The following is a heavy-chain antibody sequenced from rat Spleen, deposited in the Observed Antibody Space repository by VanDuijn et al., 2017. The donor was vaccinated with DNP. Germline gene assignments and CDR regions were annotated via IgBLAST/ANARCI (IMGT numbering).Heavy chain of an antibody. CDR2: TNYAGGST. V-gene: IGHV5-22*01. CDR3: ARHVLPLRVWDY. CDR1: GFTFSDYY. D-gene: IGHD1-4*01. Sequence: EVQLVESGGGSVQPGRSLKLSCAASGFTFSDYYMAWVRQAPTKGLEWVAYTNYAGGSTYNGDSVKGRFTISRDNAKSTLYLQINSLRSEDMATYYCARHVLPLRVWDYWGQGTLVTVSS. J-gene: IGHJ3*01.